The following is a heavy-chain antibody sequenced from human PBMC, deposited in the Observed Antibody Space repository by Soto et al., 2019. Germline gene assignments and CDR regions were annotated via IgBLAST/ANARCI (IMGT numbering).Heavy chain of an antibody. CDR1: GGSILDSTYY. CDR3: ASQASGYYYGWFDP. D-gene: IGHD3-22*01. J-gene: IGHJ5*02. V-gene: IGHV4-39*01. Sequence: QLLLQESGPGLVKPSETLSLTCTVSGGSILDSTYYWAWIRQSPGKGLEWIGTIFYSGGTFYTPSLKSRVTMSVDTSNNQFSLKLSSVTAADTAVYYCASQASGYYYGWFDPWGQGTLVTVSS. CDR2: IFYSGGT.